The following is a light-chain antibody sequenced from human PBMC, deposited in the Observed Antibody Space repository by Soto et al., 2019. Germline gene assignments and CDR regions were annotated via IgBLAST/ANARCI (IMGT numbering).Light chain of an antibody. V-gene: IGKV1-39*01. CDR1: QAINKN. J-gene: IGKJ2*01. CDR2: DAS. CDR3: QQSYNSPYT. Sequence: DIQMTQSPASLSASVGDRVTITCRASQAINKNLNWYRHKLGKAPELLIYDASDSQAGVPSRFSGSGFGADFTLIISGLQPEDFATYYCQQSYNSPYTFGQGTKLEIK.